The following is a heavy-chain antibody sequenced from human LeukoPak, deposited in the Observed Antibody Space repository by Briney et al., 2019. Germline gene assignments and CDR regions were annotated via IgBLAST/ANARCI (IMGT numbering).Heavy chain of an antibody. CDR3: ARDHRDSSGYYHIGFDP. CDR2: TYYRSKWYN. D-gene: IGHD3-22*01. V-gene: IGHV6-1*01. J-gene: IGHJ5*02. Sequence: SQTLSLTCAISGDSVSSNSAAWNWIRQSPSRGLEWLGRTYYRSKWYNDYAVSVKSRITINPDTSKNQFSLQLNSVTPEDTAVYYCARDHRDSSGYYHIGFDPWGQGTLVTVSS. CDR1: GDSVSSNSAA.